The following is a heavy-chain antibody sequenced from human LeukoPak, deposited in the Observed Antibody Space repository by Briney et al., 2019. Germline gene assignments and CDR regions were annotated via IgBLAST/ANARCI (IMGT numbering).Heavy chain of an antibody. J-gene: IGHJ6*03. D-gene: IGHD3-22*01. CDR1: GFTFSSYW. CDR2: INSDGSST. CDR3: ARGVLIPYYYYMDV. Sequence: GGSLRLSCAASGFTFSSYWMHWVRQAPGKGLVWVSRINSDGSSTSYADSVKGRFTISRDNAKNTLYLQMNSLRAEDTAVYYCARGVLIPYYYYMDVWAKGTTVTVSS. V-gene: IGHV3-74*01.